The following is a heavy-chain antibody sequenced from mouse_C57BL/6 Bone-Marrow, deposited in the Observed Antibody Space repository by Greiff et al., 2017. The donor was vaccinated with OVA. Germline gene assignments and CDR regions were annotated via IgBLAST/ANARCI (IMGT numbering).Heavy chain of an antibody. Sequence: QVQLKESGAELARPGASVKLSCKASGYTFISYWMHWVKQRPGQGLEWIGRIHPSDSDTNYNQKFKGKATLTVDKSSSTAYMQLSSLTSEDSAVYYCAIEPYLLWSAWFAYWGQGTLVTVSA. CDR1: GYTFISYW. CDR3: AIEPYLLWSAWFAY. D-gene: IGHD2-1*01. V-gene: IGHV1-74*01. CDR2: IHPSDSDT. J-gene: IGHJ3*01.